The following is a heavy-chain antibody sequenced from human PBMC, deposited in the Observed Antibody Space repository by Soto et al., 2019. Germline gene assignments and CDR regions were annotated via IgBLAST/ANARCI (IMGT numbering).Heavy chain of an antibody. D-gene: IGHD3-10*01. CDR2: IIPIFVTA. J-gene: IGHJ4*02. CDR3: ARAPRYGSGSRLAY. V-gene: IGHV1-69*12. Sequence: QVQLVQSGAEVKKPGSSVKVSCKASGGTFSSYAISWVRQAPGQGLEWIGGIIPIFVTANYAKKFNCRVTITADESTSPAYMEMSSLRSEDTAVYYCARAPRYGSGSRLAYWGQGTLVTVSS. CDR1: GGTFSSYA.